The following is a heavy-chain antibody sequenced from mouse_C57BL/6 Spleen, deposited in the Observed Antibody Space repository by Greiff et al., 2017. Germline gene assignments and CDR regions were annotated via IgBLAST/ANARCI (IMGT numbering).Heavy chain of an antibody. V-gene: IGHV1-42*01. Sequence: EVQLQQSGPELVKPGASVKISCKASGYSFTGYYMNWVKQSPETSLEWIGEINPSTGGTTYNQKIKAKATLTVDKSSSTAYMQLKSLTSEDSAVYYCARGLGLREVYYAMDYWGQGTSVTVCS. CDR2: INPSTGGT. D-gene: IGHD2-2*01. CDR1: GYSFTGYY. J-gene: IGHJ4*01. CDR3: ARGLGLREVYYAMDY.